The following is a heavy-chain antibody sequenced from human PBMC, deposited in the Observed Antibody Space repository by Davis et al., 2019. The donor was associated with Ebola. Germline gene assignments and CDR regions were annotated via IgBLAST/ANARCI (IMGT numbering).Heavy chain of an antibody. CDR1: GFTFSDYY. D-gene: IGHD3-3*01. V-gene: IGHV3-74*01. J-gene: IGHJ6*02. CDR3: ARGGFLEWLLVYYGMDV. Sequence: HTGGSLRLSCAASGFTFSDYYMSWIRQAPGKGLVWVSRINSDGSSTSYADSVKGRFTISRDNAKNTLYLQMNSLRAEDTAVYYCARGGFLEWLLVYYGMDVWGQGTTVTVSS. CDR2: INSDGSST.